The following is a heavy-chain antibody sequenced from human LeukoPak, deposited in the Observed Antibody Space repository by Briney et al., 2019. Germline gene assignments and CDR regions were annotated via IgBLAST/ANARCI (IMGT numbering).Heavy chain of an antibody. D-gene: IGHD2-2*01. CDR2: IKQDGSEK. V-gene: IGHV3-7*01. Sequence: PGRSLRLSCAASGFTFSSYWMSWVRQAPGKGLEWVANIKQDGSEKYYVDSVKGRFTISRDNAKNSLYLQMNSLRAEDTAVYYCARWRVVVPAAMEHYGMDVWGQGTTVTVSS. J-gene: IGHJ6*02. CDR1: GFTFSSYW. CDR3: ARWRVVVPAAMEHYGMDV.